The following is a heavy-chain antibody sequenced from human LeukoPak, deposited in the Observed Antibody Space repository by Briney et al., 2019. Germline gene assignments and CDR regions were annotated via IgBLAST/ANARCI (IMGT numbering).Heavy chain of an antibody. CDR1: GFSLRNKA. V-gene: IGHV3-23*01. Sequence: GGSLRLSCAASGFSLRNKAMTWVRQAPAKGLEWVAAISTSGGSTSYADSVKGRFTISRDVSKSTLSLQTHSLRVEDTATYYCAKDAGAPGTSDWYFDLWGRGTLVTVSS. CDR2: ISTSGGST. J-gene: IGHJ2*01. CDR3: AKDAGAPGTSDWYFDL. D-gene: IGHD3-10*01.